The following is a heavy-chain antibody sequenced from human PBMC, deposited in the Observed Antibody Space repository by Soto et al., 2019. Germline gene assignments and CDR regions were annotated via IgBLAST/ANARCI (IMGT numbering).Heavy chain of an antibody. V-gene: IGHV4-61*01. J-gene: IGHJ6*02. CDR1: GGSVSSGSYY. CDR3: ARGIEGWYQGRYYYGMDV. CDR2: IYYSGST. D-gene: IGHD6-19*01. Sequence: QVQLQESGPGLVKPSETLSLTCTVSGGSVSSGSYYWSWIRQPPGKGLEWIGYIYYSGSTNYNPPPTSRGTISVDTSKNQFSLKLSSVTAADTAVYYCARGIEGWYQGRYYYGMDVWGQGTTVTVSS.